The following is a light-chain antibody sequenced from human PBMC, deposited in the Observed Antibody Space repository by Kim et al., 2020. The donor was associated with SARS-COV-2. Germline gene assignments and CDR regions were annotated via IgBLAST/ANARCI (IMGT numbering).Light chain of an antibody. J-gene: IGLJ2*01. CDR2: GKN. Sequence: SSELTQDPAVSVALGQTVRITCQGDSLRSYYATWYQQKPGQAPILVIYGKNNRPSGIPDRFSGSSSGNTASLTITGTQASDEAAYYCNSRDSNDNVVFGG. CDR1: SLRSYY. CDR3: NSRDSNDNVV. V-gene: IGLV3-19*01.